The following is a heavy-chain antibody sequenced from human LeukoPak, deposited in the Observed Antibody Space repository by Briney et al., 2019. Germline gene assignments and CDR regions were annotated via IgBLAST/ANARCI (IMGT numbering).Heavy chain of an antibody. CDR2: INGCGDDT. J-gene: IGHJ4*02. CDR1: SGFA. CDR3: AKGHRSSSSFFDS. Sequence: GGSLRLSCAAFSGFATSWVRQAPGKGLEWVSAINGCGDDTYYPDSVKGRFTISRDNSNNTLYLQMNSLRAEDTAVYYCAKGHRSSSSFFDSWGQGILVTVSS. D-gene: IGHD6-19*01. V-gene: IGHV3-23*01.